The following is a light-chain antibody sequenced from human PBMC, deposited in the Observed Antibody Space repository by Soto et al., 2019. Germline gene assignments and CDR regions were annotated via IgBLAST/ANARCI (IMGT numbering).Light chain of an antibody. Sequence: EIVLTQSPATLSLSPGERATLSCRASQRVNNYLDWYQQRPGQAPRLLIYDASNRATGVPARFSGSGSGTDFTLTISSLAPEDFAVYYCQQRNSWPPPFTFGQGTKLEIK. J-gene: IGKJ2*01. V-gene: IGKV3-11*01. CDR3: QQRNSWPPPFT. CDR1: QRVNNY. CDR2: DAS.